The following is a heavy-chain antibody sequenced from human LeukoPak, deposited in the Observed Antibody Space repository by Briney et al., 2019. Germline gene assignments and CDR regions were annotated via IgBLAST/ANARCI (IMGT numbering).Heavy chain of an antibody. CDR1: GYTFTGYY. CDR3: ARDALDPFNWNYGSFDY. V-gene: IGHV1-2*02. Sequence: ASVKVSCKASGYTFTGYYMHWVRQAPGQGLEWMGWIDPNSGNTNYAQKFQGRVTMTRDTSISAAYVELSRLRSDDTAVYYCARDALDPFNWNYGSFDYWGQGTLVTVSS. D-gene: IGHD1-7*01. CDR2: IDPNSGNT. J-gene: IGHJ4*02.